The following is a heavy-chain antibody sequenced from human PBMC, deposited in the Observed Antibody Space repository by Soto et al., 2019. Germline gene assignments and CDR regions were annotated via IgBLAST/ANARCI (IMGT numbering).Heavy chain of an antibody. D-gene: IGHD3-10*01. CDR1: GDSISSESHH. J-gene: IGHJ4*02. CDR3: ARHRGPTGPNY. V-gene: IGHV4-39*01. CDR2: SFYNGHT. Sequence: QLQLQESGPGLAKPSETLSLTCSVAGDSISSESHHWGWVRQPPGKGLEWIGSSFYNGHTYYNPSLKSRVTISLDTSTNQFSLKLSSVTAADTAVYYCARHRGPTGPNYWGQGTLVTVSS.